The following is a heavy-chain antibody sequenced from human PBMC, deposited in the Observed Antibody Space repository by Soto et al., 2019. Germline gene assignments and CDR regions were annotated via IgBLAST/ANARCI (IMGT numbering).Heavy chain of an antibody. CDR1: DGSMNSDSSY. CDR3: ARELIQWGNYYDSSGYYHGYAFDI. Sequence: PSETLSLTCRVSDGSMNSDSSYWGWIRQPPGKGLEWIGVINHSGSTYHNLSLKGRVTMSVDASRNQFSLKLTSMTAADTAVYYCARELIQWGNYYDSSGYYHGYAFDIWGQGTMVTVSS. J-gene: IGHJ3*02. D-gene: IGHD3-22*01. CDR2: INHSGST. V-gene: IGHV4-39*02.